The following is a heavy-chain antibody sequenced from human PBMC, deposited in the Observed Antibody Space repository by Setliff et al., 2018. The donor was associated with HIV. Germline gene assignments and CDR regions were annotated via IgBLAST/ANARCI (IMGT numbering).Heavy chain of an antibody. J-gene: IGHJ6*02. D-gene: IGHD3-9*01. CDR1: GFTFSSYW. CDR2: IKYDGSEK. Sequence: PGVSLRLSCAASGFTFSSYWMSWVRQAPGKGLEWVANIKYDGSEKYYVGSVKGRFTISKDNAKNSLYLQMNSLRAEDTAVYYCAREPHELRYFDWLLYPAYYYYGMDVWGQGTTVTVSS. V-gene: IGHV3-7*01. CDR3: AREPHELRYFDWLLYPAYYYYGMDV.